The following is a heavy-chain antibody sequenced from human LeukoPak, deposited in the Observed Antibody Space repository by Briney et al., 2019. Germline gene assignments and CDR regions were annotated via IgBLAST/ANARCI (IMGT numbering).Heavy chain of an antibody. Sequence: GGSLRLSCAASGFTFSSYEMNWVRQAPGKGLEWISYISMSGTTTYYADSVKGRFTISRDNTKNSLYLQMNSLRAEATAVYYCARSPFRPSCLDYWGQGSLVTVSS. V-gene: IGHV3-48*03. CDR2: ISMSGTTT. CDR1: GFTFSSYE. D-gene: IGHD2-2*01. CDR3: ARSPFRPSCLDY. J-gene: IGHJ4*02.